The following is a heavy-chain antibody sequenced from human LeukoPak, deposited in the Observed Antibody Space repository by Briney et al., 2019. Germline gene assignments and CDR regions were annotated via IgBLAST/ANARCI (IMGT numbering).Heavy chain of an antibody. CDR1: GFTFSSYS. V-gene: IGHV3-48*01. CDR3: ARDPGPTGTTCLFDY. D-gene: IGHD1-7*01. J-gene: IGHJ4*02. Sequence: GGSLRLSCAASGFTFSSYSMNWVRQAPGKGLEWVSYISSSSSTIYYADSVKGRFTISRDNAKNSLYLQMNSLRAEDTAVYYCARDPGPTGTTCLFDYWGQGTLVTVSS. CDR2: ISSSSSTI.